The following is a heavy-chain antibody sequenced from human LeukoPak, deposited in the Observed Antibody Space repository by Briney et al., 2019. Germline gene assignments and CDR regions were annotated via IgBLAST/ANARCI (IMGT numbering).Heavy chain of an antibody. CDR1: GYTFTGYY. Sequence: ASVKVSCKASGYTFTGYYMHWVRQAPGQGLEWMGWINPNSGGTNYAQKFQGRVTMTEDTSTDTAYMELSSLRSEDTAVYYCAPGHGGSFYFDYWGQGTLVTVSS. V-gene: IGHV1-2*02. CDR3: APGHGGSFYFDY. CDR2: INPNSGGT. J-gene: IGHJ4*02. D-gene: IGHD1-26*01.